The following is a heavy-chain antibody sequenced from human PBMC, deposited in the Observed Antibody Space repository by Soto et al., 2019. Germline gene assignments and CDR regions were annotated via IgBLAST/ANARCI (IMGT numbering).Heavy chain of an antibody. J-gene: IGHJ4*02. CDR1: GFTFSSYG. Sequence: GALRLSWAASGFTFSSYGMHWVRQAPGKGLEWVAGISYDGSNKYYADSVKGRFTISRDNSKNTLYLQMNSLRAEDTAVYYCAKDSRTYYYDSSGLLGTHFDYWGQGTLVTVSS. CDR2: ISYDGSNK. D-gene: IGHD3-22*01. V-gene: IGHV3-30*18. CDR3: AKDSRTYYYDSSGLLGTHFDY.